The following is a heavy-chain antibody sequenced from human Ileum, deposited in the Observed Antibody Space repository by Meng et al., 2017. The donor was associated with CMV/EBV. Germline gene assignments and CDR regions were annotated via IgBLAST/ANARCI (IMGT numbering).Heavy chain of an antibody. Sequence: VQLQESGPGLVKHSDTLSLTCTVSGASISSGDYYWTWICQPPGKGLEWIGYIYYTGATYYRPSLESRIVISSDTSKNHFSLTLTSVTAADTAVYFCARAKQAAENFDSWGQGTLVTVSS. CDR1: GASISSGDYY. V-gene: IGHV4-30-4*08. J-gene: IGHJ4*02. CDR3: ARAKQAAENFDS. CDR2: IYYTGAT. D-gene: IGHD6-13*01.